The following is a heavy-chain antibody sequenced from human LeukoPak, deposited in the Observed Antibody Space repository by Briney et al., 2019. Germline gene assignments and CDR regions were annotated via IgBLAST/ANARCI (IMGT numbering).Heavy chain of an antibody. V-gene: IGHV4-34*01. CDR3: ARGIRITIIVVVITTGLYYFDY. D-gene: IGHD3-22*01. Sequence: SETLSLTCAVYGGSFSGYYWSWIRQPPGKGLEWIGEINHSGSTNYNPSLKSRVTISVDTSKNQFSLKLSSVTAADTAVNYCARGIRITIIVVVITTGLYYFDYWGQGTLVTVSS. CDR2: INHSGST. CDR1: GGSFSGYY. J-gene: IGHJ4*02.